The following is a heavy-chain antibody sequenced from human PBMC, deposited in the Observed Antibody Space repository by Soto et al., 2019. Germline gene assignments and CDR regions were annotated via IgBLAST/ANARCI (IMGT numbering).Heavy chain of an antibody. V-gene: IGHV4-31*03. J-gene: IGHJ4*02. CDR3: ARGRGIVATINRSLLFDY. CDR1: GGSISSGGYY. Sequence: QVQLQESGPGLVKPTQTLSLTCTVSGGSISSGGYYWSWIRKHPGKGLERIGYIYYSGSTYYNPSLNSRGTISVDKSNNQFALKLSSVTAADTAVYYCARGRGIVATINRSLLFDYWGQGTLVTVSS. D-gene: IGHD5-12*01. CDR2: IYYSGST.